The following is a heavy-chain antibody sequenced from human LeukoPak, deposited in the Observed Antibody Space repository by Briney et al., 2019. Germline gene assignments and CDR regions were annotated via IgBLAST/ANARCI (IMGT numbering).Heavy chain of an antibody. Sequence: GGSLRLSCAASGFTFSSYSMNWVRQAPGKGLEWVSAISGSGGSTYYADSVKGRFTISRDNSKNTLYLQMNSLRAEDTAVYYCAKGGQRLYYGSGSYLGYWGQGTLVTVSS. V-gene: IGHV3-23*01. CDR1: GFTFSSYS. J-gene: IGHJ4*02. CDR2: ISGSGGST. D-gene: IGHD3-10*01. CDR3: AKGGQRLYYGSGSYLGY.